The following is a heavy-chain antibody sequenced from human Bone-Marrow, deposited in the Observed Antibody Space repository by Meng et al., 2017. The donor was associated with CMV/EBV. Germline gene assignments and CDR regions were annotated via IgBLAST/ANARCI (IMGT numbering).Heavy chain of an antibody. CDR2: ISYDGSNK. V-gene: IGHV3-30-3*01. Sequence: GESLKISCAASGFTFSSYAMHWVRQAPGKGLEWVAVISYDGSNKYYADSVKGRFTISRDNSKNTLYLQMNSLRAEDTAVYYCARGLGTDAFDIWGQGTMVTVSS. J-gene: IGHJ3*02. CDR3: ARGLGTDAFDI. D-gene: IGHD1-1*01. CDR1: GFTFSSYA.